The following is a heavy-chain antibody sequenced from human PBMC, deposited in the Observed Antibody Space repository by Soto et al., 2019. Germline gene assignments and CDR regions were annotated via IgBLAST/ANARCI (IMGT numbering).Heavy chain of an antibody. V-gene: IGHV4-34*01. D-gene: IGHD6-19*01. J-gene: IGHJ4*02. CDR3: ASRGSYISAARGDY. CDR1: GGSFSGYY. Sequence: QVQLQQWGAGLLKPSETLCLICAVYGGSFSGYYWSWIRQPPGKGLEWIGEINHSGSTNYNPSLKSRVTISVDTPKNQFSLKLSSVTAADTAVYYCASRGSYISAARGDYWGQVTLVTVSS. CDR2: INHSGST.